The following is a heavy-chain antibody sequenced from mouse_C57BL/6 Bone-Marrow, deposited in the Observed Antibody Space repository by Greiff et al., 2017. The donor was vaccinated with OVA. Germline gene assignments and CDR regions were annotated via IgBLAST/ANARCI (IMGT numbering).Heavy chain of an antibody. J-gene: IGHJ1*03. CDR3: TRDGSNLYWYFDV. CDR2: ISSGGDYI. V-gene: IGHV5-9-1*02. D-gene: IGHD2-3*01. Sequence: EVKLMESGEGLVKPGGSLKLSCAASGFTFSSYAMSWVRQTPEKRLEWVAYISSGGDYIYYADTVKGRFTISRDNARNTLYLQMSSLKSEDTAMYYCTRDGSNLYWYFDVWGTGTTVTVSS. CDR1: GFTFSSYA.